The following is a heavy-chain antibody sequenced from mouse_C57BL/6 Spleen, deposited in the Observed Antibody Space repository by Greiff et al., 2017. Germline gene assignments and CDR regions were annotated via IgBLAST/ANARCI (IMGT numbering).Heavy chain of an antibody. V-gene: IGHV1-64*01. CDR1: GYTFTSYW. D-gene: IGHD1-1*01. J-gene: IGHJ1*03. Sequence: VQLQQPGAELVKPGASVKLSCKASGYTFTSYWMHWVKQRPGQGLEWIGMIPPNSGSTNYNEKFKSKATLTVDKSSSTAYMQLSSLTSEDSAVYYCARGGITTVVARYWYFDVWGTGTTVTVSS. CDR3: ARGGITTVVARYWYFDV. CDR2: IPPNSGST.